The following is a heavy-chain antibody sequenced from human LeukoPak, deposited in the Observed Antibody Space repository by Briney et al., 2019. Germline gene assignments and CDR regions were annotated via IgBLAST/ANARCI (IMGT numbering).Heavy chain of an antibody. CDR3: ARQSYCGGDCYEGEFDY. J-gene: IGHJ4*02. D-gene: IGHD2-21*02. V-gene: IGHV5-51*01. Sequence: GESLKISCKGSGYSFTSYWIGWVRQMPGKGLEWMGIIYPGDSDTRYSPSFQGQVTISADKSISTAYLQWSSLKASDTAMYYCARQSYCGGDCYEGEFDYWGQGTLVTVSS. CDR2: IYPGDSDT. CDR1: GYSFTSYW.